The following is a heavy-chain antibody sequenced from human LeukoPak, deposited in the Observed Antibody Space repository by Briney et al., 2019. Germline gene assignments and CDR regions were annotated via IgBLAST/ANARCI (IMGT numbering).Heavy chain of an antibody. CDR3: ASKLTAVAGYFDC. J-gene: IGHJ4*02. D-gene: IGHD6-19*01. CDR2: IYYSGST. Sequence: SGTLSLTCTVSGGSISSSSYYWGWIRQPPGKGLEWIGSIYYSGSTYYNPSLKSRVTISVDTSKNQFSLKLGSVTAADTAVYYCASKLTAVAGYFDCWGQGTLVTVSS. CDR1: GGSISSSSYY. V-gene: IGHV4-39*01.